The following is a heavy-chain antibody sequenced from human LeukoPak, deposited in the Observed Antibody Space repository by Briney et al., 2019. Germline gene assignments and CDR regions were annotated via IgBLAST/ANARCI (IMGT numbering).Heavy chain of an antibody. CDR1: GFTVSSNY. CDR2: IYSGGST. Sequence: HPGGSLRLSSAASGFTVSSNYMSWVRQAPGKGLEWVSVIYSGGSTYYADSVKGRFTISRDNSKNTLHLQMNSLRAEDMALYYCAKGSYGSGSYPDYWGQGTLVTVSS. D-gene: IGHD3-10*01. J-gene: IGHJ4*02. V-gene: IGHV3-53*05. CDR3: AKGSYGSGSYPDY.